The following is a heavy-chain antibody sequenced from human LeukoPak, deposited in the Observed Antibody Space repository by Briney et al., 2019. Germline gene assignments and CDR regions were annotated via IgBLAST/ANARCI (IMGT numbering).Heavy chain of an antibody. Sequence: PSETLSLTCTVSGGSISSDSYYWGWIRQPPGKGLEWIGTMYYGGSDYYNPSLKSRVAIMPDRSKNQFSLRVTSVTAADTAVYYCARHFRAVGNYGSGSYYGYFDFWGQGTLVTVSS. CDR1: GGSISSDSYY. D-gene: IGHD3-10*01. CDR3: ARHFRAVGNYGSGSYYGYFDF. CDR2: MYYGGSD. V-gene: IGHV4-39*01. J-gene: IGHJ4*02.